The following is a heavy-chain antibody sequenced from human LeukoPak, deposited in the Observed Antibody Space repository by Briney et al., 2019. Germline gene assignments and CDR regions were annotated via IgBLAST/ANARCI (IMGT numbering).Heavy chain of an antibody. Sequence: SETLSLTCAVYGGSFSGYYWSWIRQPPGKGLEWIGEINHSGSTYYNPSLKSRVTISVDTSKNQFSLKLSSVTAADTAVYYCARQPVRIAVAGRNWFDPWGQGTLVTVSS. D-gene: IGHD6-19*01. J-gene: IGHJ5*02. V-gene: IGHV4-34*01. CDR1: GGSFSGYY. CDR2: INHSGST. CDR3: ARQPVRIAVAGRNWFDP.